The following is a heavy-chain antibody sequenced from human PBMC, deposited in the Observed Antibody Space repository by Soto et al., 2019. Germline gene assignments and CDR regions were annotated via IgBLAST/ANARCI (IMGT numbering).Heavy chain of an antibody. D-gene: IGHD4-17*01. Sequence: QVQLQESGPGLVKPSETLSLTCTVSGDSISSYYWTWIRQSPEKGLEWIGYIYNRGSTNYNPSLQSRVTISVDTSKNQFSLNLSSVTAADTAVYYCARHVMVGDSDTFDIWGQGTMVTVSS. V-gene: IGHV4-59*08. J-gene: IGHJ3*02. CDR3: ARHVMVGDSDTFDI. CDR2: IYNRGST. CDR1: GDSISSYY.